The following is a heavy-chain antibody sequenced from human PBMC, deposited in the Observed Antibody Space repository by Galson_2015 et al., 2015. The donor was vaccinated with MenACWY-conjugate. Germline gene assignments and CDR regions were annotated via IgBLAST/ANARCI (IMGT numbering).Heavy chain of an antibody. CDR1: GGTFSSYG. V-gene: IGHV1-69*13. J-gene: IGHJ5*02. CDR2: IIPIFGAA. Sequence: SVKVSCKASGGTFSSYGISWVRQAPGQGLEWMGAIIPIFGAANYAQRFQVRVTMTADESTTTAYMELSSLRSEDTAVYYCARDGHSSTWNQYNWFDPWGQGTLVTVSS. CDR3: ARDGHSSTWNQYNWFDP. D-gene: IGHD6-13*01.